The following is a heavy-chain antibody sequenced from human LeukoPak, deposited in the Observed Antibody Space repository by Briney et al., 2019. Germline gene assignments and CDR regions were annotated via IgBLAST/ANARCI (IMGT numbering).Heavy chain of an antibody. J-gene: IGHJ4*02. CDR2: MNPNSGNT. V-gene: IGHV1-8*01. D-gene: IGHD6-13*01. CDR1: GYTFTSYD. CDR3: ARGRHNRAAGFDY. Sequence: GASVKVSCKASGYTFTSYDINWVRQATGQGLEWMGWMNPNSGNTGYAQKFQGRVTMTRNTSISTAYMELGSLRSEDTAVYYWARGRHNRAAGFDYWGQGTLVTVSS.